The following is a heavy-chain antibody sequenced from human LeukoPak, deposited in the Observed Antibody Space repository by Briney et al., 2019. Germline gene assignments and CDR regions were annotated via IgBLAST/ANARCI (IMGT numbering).Heavy chain of an antibody. V-gene: IGHV4-59*01. Sequence: SVTLSLTCTVSGGSISSYYWSWIRQPPGKVLEWIGYIYYSGSTNYNPSLKSRVTISVDTSKNQFSLKLSSVTAADTAVYYCARDGARYCSGGSCTNWFDPWGQGTLVTVSS. CDR3: ARDGARYCSGGSCTNWFDP. CDR1: GGSISSYY. J-gene: IGHJ5*02. D-gene: IGHD2-15*01. CDR2: IYYSGST.